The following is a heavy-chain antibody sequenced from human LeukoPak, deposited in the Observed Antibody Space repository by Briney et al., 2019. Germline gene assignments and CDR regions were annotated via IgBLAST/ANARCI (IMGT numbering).Heavy chain of an antibody. Sequence: PGGSLRLSCAASGFTFSSYAMSWVRQAPGKGLEWVSAISGSGGSTYYADSVKGRFTISRDNAKNSLYLQMNSLRAEDTALYYCAKAPYGSGSYYSNLDFDYWGQGTLVTVSS. CDR2: ISGSGGST. D-gene: IGHD3-10*01. J-gene: IGHJ4*02. V-gene: IGHV3-23*01. CDR3: AKAPYGSGSYYSNLDFDY. CDR1: GFTFSSYA.